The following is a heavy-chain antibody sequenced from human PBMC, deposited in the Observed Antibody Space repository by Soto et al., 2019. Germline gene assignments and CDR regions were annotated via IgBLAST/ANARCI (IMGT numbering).Heavy chain of an antibody. CDR3: AKRKCYYDSSGYYCQYFQH. CDR2: ISGSGGST. J-gene: IGHJ1*01. CDR1: GFTFSSYA. D-gene: IGHD3-22*01. Sequence: PGGSLRLSCAASGFTFSSYAMSWVRQAPGKGLEWVSAISGSGGSTYYADSVKGRFTISRDNSKNTLYLQMNSLRAEDTAVYYCAKRKCYYDSSGYYCQYFQHWGQGTLVTVSS. V-gene: IGHV3-23*01.